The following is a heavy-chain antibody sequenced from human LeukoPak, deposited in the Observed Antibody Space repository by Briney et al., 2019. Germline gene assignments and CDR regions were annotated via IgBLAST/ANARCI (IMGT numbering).Heavy chain of an antibody. Sequence: GGSLRLSCAASGFTFSSYAMSWVRQAPGKGLEWVAFIRYDGGNKYYADSVKGRFTISRDNSKNTLYLQMNSLRAEDTAVYYCAKVLNYYDSSGYYDNTFDYWGQGTLVTVSS. D-gene: IGHD3-22*01. CDR2: IRYDGGNK. V-gene: IGHV3-30*02. CDR3: AKVLNYYDSSGYYDNTFDY. CDR1: GFTFSSYA. J-gene: IGHJ4*02.